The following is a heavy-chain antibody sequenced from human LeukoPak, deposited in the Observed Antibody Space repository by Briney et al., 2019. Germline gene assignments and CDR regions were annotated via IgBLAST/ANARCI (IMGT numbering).Heavy chain of an antibody. D-gene: IGHD3-10*01. CDR1: GFTFSDYY. CDR3: ARGLWFGTTDY. CDR2: ISSSSSYI. J-gene: IGHJ4*02. Sequence: GGSLRLSCVASGFTFSDYYMSWIRQAPGKGLEWISYISSSSSYIYYADSVKGRFTISRDNAKNSLYLQMNSLRAEDTAVYYCARGLWFGTTDYWGQGTLVTVSS. V-gene: IGHV3-11*06.